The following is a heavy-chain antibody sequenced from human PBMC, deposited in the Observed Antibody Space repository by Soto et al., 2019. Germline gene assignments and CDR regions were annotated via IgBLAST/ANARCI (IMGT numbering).Heavy chain of an antibody. CDR1: GGSISSSSYY. Sequence: SETLSLTCTVSGGSISSSSYYWGWIRQPPGRGLEWIGSIYYSGSTYYNPSLKSRVTISVDTSKNQFSLKLSSVTAADTAVYYCARHSGSPYSPPPYYYGMDVWGQGTTVTSP. V-gene: IGHV4-39*01. D-gene: IGHD6-25*01. J-gene: IGHJ6*02. CDR2: IYYSGST. CDR3: ARHSGSPYSPPPYYYGMDV.